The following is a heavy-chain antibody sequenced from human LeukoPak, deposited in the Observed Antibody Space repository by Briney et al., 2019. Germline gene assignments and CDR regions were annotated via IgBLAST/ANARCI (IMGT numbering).Heavy chain of an antibody. CDR3: TRRVSTTRWFDP. CDR2: IKSDGSTT. V-gene: IGHV3-74*01. D-gene: IGHD2-15*01. CDR1: GFTFSSYW. Sequence: GSLRLPCAASGFTFSSYWMHWVRQAPGKGLVWVSRIKSDGSTTNYADTVKGRFTISRDNAENTLYLQMNSLRVEDTAVYYCTRRVSTTRWFDPWGQGTLVTVSS. J-gene: IGHJ5*02.